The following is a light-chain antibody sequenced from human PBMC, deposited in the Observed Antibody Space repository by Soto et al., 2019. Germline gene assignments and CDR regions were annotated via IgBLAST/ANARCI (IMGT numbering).Light chain of an antibody. CDR1: QTISGW. J-gene: IGKJ1*01. V-gene: IGKV1-5*03. CDR2: KAS. CDR3: QHYNSYSEA. Sequence: DIQMTQSPSTLSGSVGDRVTITCRARQTISGWLAWYQQKPGKAPKLLSYKASTLKSGVRSRFSGRGSGTEFTLTVSSRQPDDFATYYCQHYNSYSEAFGQGTKVELK.